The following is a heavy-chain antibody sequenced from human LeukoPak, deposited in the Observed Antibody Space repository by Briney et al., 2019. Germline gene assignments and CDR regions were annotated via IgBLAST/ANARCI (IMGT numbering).Heavy chain of an antibody. CDR2: ISSRGTYK. CDR3: AKVGYDFWSGYSTPNWFDP. CDR1: GFSFSSYS. Sequence: GGSLRLSCAASGFSFSSYSLNWVRQAPGKGLEWVSSISSRGTYKNSADSLKGRFTISRDNSKNTLYLQMNSLRAEDTAVYYCAKVGYDFWSGYSTPNWFDPWGQGTLVTVSS. V-gene: IGHV3-21*04. D-gene: IGHD3-3*01. J-gene: IGHJ5*02.